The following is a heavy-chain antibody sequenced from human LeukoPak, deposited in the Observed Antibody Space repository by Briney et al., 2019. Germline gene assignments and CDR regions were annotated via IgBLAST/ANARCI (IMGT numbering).Heavy chain of an antibody. V-gene: IGHV4-30-2*01. CDR2: IYHSGST. D-gene: IGHD3-10*01. CDR3: AGAPMDDTTFDY. CDR1: GGSISSGGYS. Sequence: PSETLSLTCAVSGGSISSGGYSWSWIRQPPGKGLEWIGYIYHSGSTYYNPSLKSRVTISVDRSKNQFSLKLSSVTAADTAVYYCAGAPMDDTTFDYWGQGTLVTVSS. J-gene: IGHJ4*02.